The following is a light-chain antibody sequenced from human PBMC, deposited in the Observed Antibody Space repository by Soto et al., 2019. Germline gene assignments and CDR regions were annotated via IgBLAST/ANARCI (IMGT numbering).Light chain of an antibody. CDR1: NSDIGAYDY. Sequence: QSALTQPASVSGSPGQSITISCTRSNSDIGAYDYVSWYQQHPGKPPTLLIYEVTFRPSGVPNRFSGSKSGNTATLTISGLLTEDEADYYCGSYASATLIFGGGTKLTVL. V-gene: IGLV2-14*01. CDR2: EVT. J-gene: IGLJ2*01. CDR3: GSYASATLI.